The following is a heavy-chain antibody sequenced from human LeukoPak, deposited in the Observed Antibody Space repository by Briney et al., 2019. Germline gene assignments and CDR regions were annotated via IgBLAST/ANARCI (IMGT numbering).Heavy chain of an antibody. CDR1: GFTFSYYY. D-gene: IGHD3-22*01. J-gene: IGHJ1*01. CDR2: ISSSGSTI. V-gene: IGHV3-11*01. CDR3: ARDLDYDSSGYYFRAEYFQH. Sequence: PGGSLRLSCAASGFTFSYYYMSWIRPAPGKGLEGVSYISSSGSTIYYADSVKGRFTISRDNAKNSLYLQMNSLRAEDTAVYYCARDLDYDSSGYYFRAEYFQHWGQGTLVTVSS.